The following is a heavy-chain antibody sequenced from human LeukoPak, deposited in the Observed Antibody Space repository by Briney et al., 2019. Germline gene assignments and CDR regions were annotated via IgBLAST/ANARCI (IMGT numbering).Heavy chain of an antibody. CDR3: ARGPILVRGVILADSVGGMDV. Sequence: ASVKVSCKASGYTFAGYDINWVRQATGQGLEWMEWMNPNSGNANSAQKFQGRITMTRDTSIDTAYMELSSLRSEDTAVYYCARGPILVRGVILADSVGGMDVWGQGTTVTVSS. V-gene: IGHV1-8*01. CDR2: MNPNSGNA. J-gene: IGHJ6*02. D-gene: IGHD3-10*01. CDR1: GYTFAGYD.